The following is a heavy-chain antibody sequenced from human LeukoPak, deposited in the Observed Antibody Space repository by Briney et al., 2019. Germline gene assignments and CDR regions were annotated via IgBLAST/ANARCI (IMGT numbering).Heavy chain of an antibody. CDR2: IYPGDSDT. D-gene: IGHD3-22*01. CDR3: ARHNRRAYYYDSSGYYYYYYMDV. V-gene: IGHV5-51*01. J-gene: IGHJ6*03. Sequence: GETLKTSCKGSGYSFTSYWIGWVRQMPGKGLEWMGIIYPGDSDTRYSPSFQGQVTISADKSISTAYLQWSSLKASDTAMYYCARHNRRAYYYDSSGYYYYYYMDVWGKGTTVTISS. CDR1: GYSFTSYW.